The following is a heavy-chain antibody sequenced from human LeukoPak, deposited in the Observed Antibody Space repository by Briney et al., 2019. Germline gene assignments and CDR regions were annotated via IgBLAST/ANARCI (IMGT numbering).Heavy chain of an antibody. V-gene: IGHV3-30-3*01. CDR3: AKDLSGYNCR. J-gene: IGHJ4*02. CDR1: GFTFSSYA. Sequence: GGSLRLSCAASGFTFSSYAMHWVRQAPGKGLEWVAVISYDGSNKYYADSVKGRFTISRDNSKNTLFLQMNSLRVEDTAMYYCAKDLSGYNCRWGQGTLVTVSS. CDR2: ISYDGSNK. D-gene: IGHD5-24*01.